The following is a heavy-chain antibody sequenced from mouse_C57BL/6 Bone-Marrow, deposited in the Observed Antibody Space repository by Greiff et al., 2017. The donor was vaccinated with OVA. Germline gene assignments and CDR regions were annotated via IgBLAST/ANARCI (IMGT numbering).Heavy chain of an antibody. CDR3: AKRRFHDY. Sequence: QVQLKESGPELVKPGASVKISCTASGYAFTSSWMNWVKQRPGKGLVWIGRIYPGDGGTNYNGKFKSKATLTADTSSSTSYMQLSSMTSEDSAVYNCAKRRFHDYCGEGTTLPVSA. CDR2: IYPGDGGT. J-gene: IGHJ2*01. V-gene: IGHV1-82*01. CDR1: GYAFTSSW.